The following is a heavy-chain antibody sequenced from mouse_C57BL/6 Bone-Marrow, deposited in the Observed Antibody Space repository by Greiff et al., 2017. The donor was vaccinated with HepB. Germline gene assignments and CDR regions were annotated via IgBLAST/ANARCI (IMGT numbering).Heavy chain of an antibody. J-gene: IGHJ2*01. CDR2: INPYNGGT. D-gene: IGHD2-4*01. CDR1: GYTFTDYY. V-gene: IGHV1-19*01. CDR3: ARGYYDYDGPH. Sequence: EVQLQQSGPVLVKPGASVKMSCKASGYTFTDYYMNWVKQSHGKSLEWIGVINPYNGGTSYNQKFKGKATLTVDKSSSTAYMELNSLSSEDSAVYYCARGYYDYDGPHWGQGTTLTVSS.